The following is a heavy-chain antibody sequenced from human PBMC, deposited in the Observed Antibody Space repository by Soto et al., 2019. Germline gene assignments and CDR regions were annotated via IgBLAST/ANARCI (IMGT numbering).Heavy chain of an antibody. V-gene: IGHV3-23*01. J-gene: IGHJ4*02. CDR1: GFTFSSYA. CDR2: ISGSGGST. D-gene: IGHD5-18*01. CDR3: IRMIYTWIQLWGRDY. Sequence: EVQLLESGGGLVQPGGSLRLSCAASGFTFSSYAMSWVRQAPGKGLEWVSAISGSGGSTYYADSVKGRFTISRDNSKNTQYLQMNSLRAEDTAVYYCIRMIYTWIQLWGRDYWGQGTLVTVSS.